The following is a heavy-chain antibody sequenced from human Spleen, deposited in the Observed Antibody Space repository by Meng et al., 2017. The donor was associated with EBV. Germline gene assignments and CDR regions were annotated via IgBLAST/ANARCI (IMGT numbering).Heavy chain of an antibody. CDR1: GYIFNTYA. J-gene: IGHJ4*02. V-gene: IGHV7-4-1*02. D-gene: IGHD4-17*01. CDR2: INTNTGFP. Sequence: QVHLEQSGSELKKHGASVKVSCKASGYIFNTYAMNWVRQAPGQGLEWVGWINTNTGFPTYAQGFTGRFVFSVDTSVSTAYLQISSLRPEDSAVYYCARGLAYGDHGIDSWGQGTLVTVDS. CDR3: ARGLAYGDHGIDS.